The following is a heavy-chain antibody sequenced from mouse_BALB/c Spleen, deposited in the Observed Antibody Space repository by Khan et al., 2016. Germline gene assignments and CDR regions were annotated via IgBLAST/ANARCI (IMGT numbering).Heavy chain of an antibody. Sequence: EVQLQESGPGLVKPSQSLSLTCTVTGYSITSDYAWNWIRQFPGNKLEWMGYISYSGYSSYNPSLKSRISITRDTSKNQFFLQLNSVTPDDTATXYCANGRRKAWFAYWGQGTLVTVSA. J-gene: IGHJ3*01. CDR3: ANGRRKAWFAY. CDR2: ISYSGYS. CDR1: GYSITSDYA. V-gene: IGHV3-2*02.